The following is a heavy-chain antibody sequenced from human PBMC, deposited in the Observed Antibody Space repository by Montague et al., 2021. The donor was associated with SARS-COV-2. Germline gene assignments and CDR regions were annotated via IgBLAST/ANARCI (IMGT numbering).Heavy chain of an antibody. CDR1: GFTFSSYA. V-gene: IGHV3-30*04. Sequence: SLRLSCAASGFTFSSYAMHWVRQAPGKGLEWVAVISYDGSNKYYADSVKGRFTISRGNSKNTLYLQMNSLRAEDTAVYYCAGDLGSYCGMDVWGQGTTVTVSS. CDR2: ISYDGSNK. CDR3: AGDLGSYCGMDV. J-gene: IGHJ6*02.